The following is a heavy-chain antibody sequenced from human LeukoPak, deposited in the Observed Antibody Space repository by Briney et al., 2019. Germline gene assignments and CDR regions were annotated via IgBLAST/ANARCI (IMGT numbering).Heavy chain of an antibody. V-gene: IGHV1-2*02. J-gene: IGHJ4*02. D-gene: IGHD3-22*01. CDR2: INPNSGGT. CDR3: ARVTPRYYYDSSGYPDY. Sequence: ASVKVSCKASGYTFTGYYMHWVRQAPGQGLEWMGWINPNSGGTNYAQKFQGRVTMTRDTSISTAYMELSRLRSDDTAVYYCARVTPRYYYDSSGYPDYWGQGTLVTVSS. CDR1: GYTFTGYY.